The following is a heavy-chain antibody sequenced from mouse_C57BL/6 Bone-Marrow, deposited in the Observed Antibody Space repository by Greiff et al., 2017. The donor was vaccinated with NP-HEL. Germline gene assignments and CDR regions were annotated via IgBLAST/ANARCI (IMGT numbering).Heavy chain of an antibody. CDR2: INPNNGCT. CDR1: GYTFTDYN. D-gene: IGHD2-1*01. V-gene: IGHV1-22*01. CDR3: ARTERSDIGNPAY. Sequence: VQLQQSGPELVKPGASVKMSCKASGYTFTDYNMHWVKQSPGKSLEWIGYINPNNGCTSYNQKFKGKATLTVDKSSSTAYMELSSLTSEDSAVYYCARTERSDIGNPAYWGQGTLVTVSA. J-gene: IGHJ3*01.